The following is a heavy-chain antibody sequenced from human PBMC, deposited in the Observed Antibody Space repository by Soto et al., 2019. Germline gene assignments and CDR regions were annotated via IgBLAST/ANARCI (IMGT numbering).Heavy chain of an antibody. V-gene: IGHV3-23*01. CDR2: ISGSGDST. J-gene: IGHJ1*01. CDR1: GFTFSSYA. CDR3: AKGVPGIAVAGTGYFQH. Sequence: HPGGSLGLSFAASGFTFSSYAMSGVRQAPGKGLEWVSGISGSGDSTYYADSVKGRFTISRDNSKNTLYLQMNSLRAEDTAVYYCAKGVPGIAVAGTGYFQHWGQGTLVTVSS. D-gene: IGHD6-19*01.